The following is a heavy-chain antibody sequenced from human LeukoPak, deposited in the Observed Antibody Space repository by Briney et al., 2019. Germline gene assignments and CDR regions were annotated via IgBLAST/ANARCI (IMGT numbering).Heavy chain of an antibody. Sequence: ASVKVSCKASGYTFTDYYMHWVRQAPGQGLEWMGSINPKSGATNYAREFQGRVTMTRDTTITTAYMELSRLTSDDTAVFYCARDSLGFVAPWYFDYWGQGTLVTVSS. D-gene: IGHD2-15*01. V-gene: IGHV1-2*02. CDR1: GYTFTDYY. CDR3: ARDSLGFVAPWYFDY. CDR2: INPKSGAT. J-gene: IGHJ4*02.